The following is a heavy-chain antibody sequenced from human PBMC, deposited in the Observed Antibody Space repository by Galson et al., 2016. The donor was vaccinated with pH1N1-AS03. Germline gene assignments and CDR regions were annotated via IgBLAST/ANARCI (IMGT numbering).Heavy chain of an antibody. CDR1: GFTFSTYC. V-gene: IGHV3-7*01. J-gene: IGHJ5*02. CDR2: IKQDGGDK. CDR3: ARDLNWDNA. Sequence: SLRLSCAASGFTFSTYCMSWVRQAPGKGLEWVANIKQDGGDKYYVDSVKGRFTISRDNAKNSLYLQMNSLRVEDTAVYYCARDLNWDNAWGQGTLVTVSS.